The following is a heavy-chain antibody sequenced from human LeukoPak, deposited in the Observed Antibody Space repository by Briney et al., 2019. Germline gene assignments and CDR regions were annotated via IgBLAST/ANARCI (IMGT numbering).Heavy chain of an antibody. D-gene: IGHD6-19*01. J-gene: IGHJ3*02. Sequence: GGSLRLSCAASGFTLDDYAMHGVRQAPGKGLEWVSLISGDGGSTYYADSVKGRFTISRDNSKNSLYLQMNSLRTEDTALYYCARGGWYLGAFDIWGQGTMVTVSS. CDR1: GFTLDDYA. V-gene: IGHV3-43*02. CDR3: ARGGWYLGAFDI. CDR2: ISGDGGST.